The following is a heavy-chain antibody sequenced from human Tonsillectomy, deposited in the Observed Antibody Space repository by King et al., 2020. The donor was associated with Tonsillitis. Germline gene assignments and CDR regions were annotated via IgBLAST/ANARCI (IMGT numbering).Heavy chain of an antibody. J-gene: IGHJ1*01. CDR2: INHSGST. Sequence: VQLPQWGAGLLKPSETLSLTCAVYGGSFSGYYWSWIRQPPGKGLEWIGEINHSGSTNYNPSLKSRVTISVDTSKNQFSLKLSSVTAADTAVYYCARVEEYSSSSPYFQHWGQGTLVTVSS. CDR1: GGSFSGYY. CDR3: ARVEEYSSSSPYFQH. D-gene: IGHD6-6*01. V-gene: IGHV4-34*01.